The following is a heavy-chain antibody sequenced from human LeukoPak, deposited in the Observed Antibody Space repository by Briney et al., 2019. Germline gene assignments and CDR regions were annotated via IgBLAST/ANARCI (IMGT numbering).Heavy chain of an antibody. J-gene: IGHJ4*02. CDR1: GYTFTSYD. Sequence: ASVKVSCKASGYTFTSYDINWVRQATGQGLEWMGWMNPNSGNTGYAQKFQGRVTMTRNTSISTAYMELSSLRSEDTAVYYCARFLSVAGGVDRDHWGQGTLVTVSS. CDR3: ARFLSVAGGVDRDH. V-gene: IGHV1-8*01. CDR2: MNPNSGNT. D-gene: IGHD3-16*01.